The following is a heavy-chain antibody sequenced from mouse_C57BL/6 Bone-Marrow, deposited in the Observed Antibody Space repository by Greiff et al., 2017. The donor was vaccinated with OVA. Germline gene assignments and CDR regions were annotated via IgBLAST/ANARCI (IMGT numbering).Heavy chain of an antibody. D-gene: IGHD2-10*02. CDR1: GYAFTDYL. CDR3: GRKGYGRDMDY. CDR2: ISPGSGGT. J-gene: IGHJ4*01. Sequence: QVQLQQSGAELVKPGTSVKVSCTASGYAFTDYLIEWVKQRPEQGLEWIGVISPGSGGTNYNEKFKGQATLAADKSYSTAYMQLSSLTSEDSAVYVCGRKGYGRDMDYWGQGTSVTVSS. V-gene: IGHV1-54*01.